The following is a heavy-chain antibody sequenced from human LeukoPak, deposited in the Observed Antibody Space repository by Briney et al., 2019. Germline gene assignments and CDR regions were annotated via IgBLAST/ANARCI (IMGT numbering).Heavy chain of an antibody. CDR1: GFTFSSYA. Sequence: GGSLRLSCAPSGFTFSSYAMSWVRQAPGKGLEWVAVISGGGSGTYYADSVRGRFTISRDNSKSTVYLQMNSLRAEDTAIYYCAKAVGSSGYFSRDAFDIWGQGTMVTVSS. CDR3: AKAVGSSGYFSRDAFDI. CDR2: ISGGGSGT. J-gene: IGHJ3*02. V-gene: IGHV3-23*01. D-gene: IGHD3-22*01.